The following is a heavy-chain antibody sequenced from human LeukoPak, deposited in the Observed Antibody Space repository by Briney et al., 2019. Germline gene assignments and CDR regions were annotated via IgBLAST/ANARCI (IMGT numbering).Heavy chain of an antibody. J-gene: IGHJ6*03. D-gene: IGHD3-10*01. CDR3: ARYGSGSSYYYYYYMDV. CDR2: ISAYNGNT. V-gene: IGHV1-18*01. Sequence: ASVKVSCKASGYTFTSYGISWVRQAPGQGLEWMGWISAYNGNTNYAQELQGRVTMTTDTSTSTAYMELRSLRSDDTAVYYCARYGSGSSYYYYYYMDVWGKGTTVTVSS. CDR1: GYTFTSYG.